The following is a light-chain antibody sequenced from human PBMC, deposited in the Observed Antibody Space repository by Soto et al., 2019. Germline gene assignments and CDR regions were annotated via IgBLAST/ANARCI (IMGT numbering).Light chain of an antibody. J-gene: IGLJ1*01. V-gene: IGLV2-14*01. CDR2: EVS. CDR1: TSDVGGYNY. Sequence: QSVLTQPASVSGSPGQSITISCTGTTSDVGGYNYVSWYQQHPGQVPKLLIYEVSNRPSGVSYRFSGSKSGNTASLTISGLQAEDEADYYCSSYTTSSTYVFGTGTKVTVL. CDR3: SSYTTSSTYV.